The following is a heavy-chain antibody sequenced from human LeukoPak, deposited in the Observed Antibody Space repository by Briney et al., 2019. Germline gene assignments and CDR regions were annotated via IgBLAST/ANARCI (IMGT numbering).Heavy chain of an antibody. Sequence: ASVKVSCKASGYTFTSYGISWVRQAPGQGLEWMGWISAYNGNTNYAQKLQGRVTMTTDTSTSTAYMELRSLRSDDTAVYYCARVCGSGSFAPVFDPWGQGTLVTVSS. J-gene: IGHJ5*02. D-gene: IGHD3-10*01. CDR2: ISAYNGNT. V-gene: IGHV1-18*01. CDR1: GYTFTSYG. CDR3: ARVCGSGSFAPVFDP.